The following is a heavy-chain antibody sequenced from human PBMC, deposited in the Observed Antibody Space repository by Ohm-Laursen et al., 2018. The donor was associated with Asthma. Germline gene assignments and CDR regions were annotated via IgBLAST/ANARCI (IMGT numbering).Heavy chain of an antibody. J-gene: IGHJ4*02. CDR3: ARDVMEWYLPAFDF. CDR1: GFTFSTFA. D-gene: IGHD3-3*01. CDR2: GGSYYDGGLK. Sequence: SLRLSCTAPGFTFSTFATHWVRQAPGKGLEWVAVGGSYYDGGLKYYADSVNGRFTVSRDDSKNTLYLQMNSLRPDDTAVYYCARDVMEWYLPAFDFWGQGTLVTVSS. V-gene: IGHV3-30-3*01.